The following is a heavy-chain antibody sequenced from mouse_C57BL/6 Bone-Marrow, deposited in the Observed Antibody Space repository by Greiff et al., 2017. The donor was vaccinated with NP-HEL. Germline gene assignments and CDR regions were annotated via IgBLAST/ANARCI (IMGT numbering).Heavy chain of an antibody. V-gene: IGHV5-6*01. CDR2: ISSGGSYT. Sequence: EVQRVESGGDLVKPGGSLKLSCAASGFTFSSYGMSWVRQTPDKRLEWVATISSGGSYTYYPGSVKGRFTISRDNAKNTLYLQMSSLKSEDTAMYYCARHYYSNYFDYWGQGTTLTVSS. J-gene: IGHJ2*01. CDR3: ARHYYSNYFDY. D-gene: IGHD2-5*01. CDR1: GFTFSSYG.